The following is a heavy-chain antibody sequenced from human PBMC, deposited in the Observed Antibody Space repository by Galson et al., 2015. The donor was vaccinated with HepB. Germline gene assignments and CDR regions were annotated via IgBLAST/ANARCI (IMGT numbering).Heavy chain of an antibody. Sequence: SLRLSCAASGFTFTRYAIHWVRQAPGKGLEWVAFISYDGSNNFSGAFVKGRFTYTRDNSKKPVYVQMNRLKPEDTAVYYFARDMGKVTPNYFDYWGQGTLVTVSS. CDR2: ISYDGSNN. D-gene: IGHD2-21*02. CDR1: GFTFTRYA. CDR3: ARDMGKVTPNYFDY. V-gene: IGHV3-30-3*01. J-gene: IGHJ4*02.